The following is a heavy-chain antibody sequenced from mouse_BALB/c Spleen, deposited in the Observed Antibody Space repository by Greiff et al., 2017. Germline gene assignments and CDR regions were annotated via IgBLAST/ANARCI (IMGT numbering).Heavy chain of an antibody. Sequence: LVKTGASVKISCKASGYSFTGYYMHWVKQSHGKSLEWIGYISCYNGATSYNQKFKGKATFTVDTSSSTAYMQFNSLTSEDSAVYYCAGSGGKGYAMDYWGQGTSVTVSS. V-gene: IGHV1S34*01. J-gene: IGHJ4*01. D-gene: IGHD2-1*01. CDR3: AGSGGKGYAMDY. CDR2: ISCYNGAT. CDR1: GYSFTGYY.